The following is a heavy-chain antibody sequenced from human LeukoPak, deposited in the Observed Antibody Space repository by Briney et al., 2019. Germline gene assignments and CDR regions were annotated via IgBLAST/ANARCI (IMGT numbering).Heavy chain of an antibody. CDR2: IDPSGDST. CDR1: GNTFTNYN. D-gene: IGHD3-22*01. CDR3: AREYYDSSSEYYFDS. V-gene: IGHV1-46*01. Sequence: ASVKVSCKASGNTFTNYNIHWVRQAPGQGLEWMGIIDPSGDSTRYAQKFQGRVTMTRATSTSTVNMELSGLRSEDTAIYYCAREYYDSSSEYYFDSWGQGTLVTVSS. J-gene: IGHJ4*02.